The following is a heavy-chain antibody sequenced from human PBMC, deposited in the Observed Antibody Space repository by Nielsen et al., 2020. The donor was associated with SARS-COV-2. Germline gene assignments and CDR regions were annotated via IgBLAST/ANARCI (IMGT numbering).Heavy chain of an antibody. D-gene: IGHD2-21*02. V-gene: IGHV4-59*08. CDR3: ARHPPHIWVVVTAPNWFDP. Sequence: WIRQPPGKGLEWIGYIYYSGSTNYNPSLKSRVTISVDTSKNQFSLKLSSVTAADTAVYYCARHPPHIWVVVTAPNWFDPWGQGTLVTVSS. CDR2: IYYSGST. J-gene: IGHJ5*02.